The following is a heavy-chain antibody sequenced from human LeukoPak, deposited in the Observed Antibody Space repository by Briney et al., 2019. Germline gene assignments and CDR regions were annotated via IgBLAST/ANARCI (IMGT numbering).Heavy chain of an antibody. CDR2: IYHSGST. V-gene: IGHV4-4*02. Sequence: SETLSLTCAVSGGSISSSNWWSWVRQPPGKGLEWIGEIYHSGSTNYNPSLKSRVTISVDKSKNQFSLKLSSVTAADTAVYYCARDLDSSSWIFDYWGQGTLVTVSS. D-gene: IGHD6-13*01. J-gene: IGHJ4*02. CDR1: GGSISSSNW. CDR3: ARDLDSSSWIFDY.